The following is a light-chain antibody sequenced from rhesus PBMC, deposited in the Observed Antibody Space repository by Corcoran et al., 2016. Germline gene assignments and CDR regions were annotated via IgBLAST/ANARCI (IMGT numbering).Light chain of an antibody. CDR3: QQHHSFPPS. J-gene: IGKJ2*01. CDR2: AAS. V-gene: IGKV1-25*02. Sequence: DIQMTQSPSSLSVSVGDRVTITCRASQGISSYLAWYQQKPGKPPKLLISAASTLQSGVPSRFSGSGSGTDFTLTISSLQPEDFASYYGQQHHSFPPSFGQGTKVEIK. CDR1: QGISSY.